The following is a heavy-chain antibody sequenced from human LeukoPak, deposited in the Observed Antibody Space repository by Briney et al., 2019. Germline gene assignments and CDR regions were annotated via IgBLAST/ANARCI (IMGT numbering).Heavy chain of an antibody. D-gene: IGHD3-22*01. J-gene: IGHJ3*02. Sequence: SETLSLTCTVSGGSLSSYYWSWIRQPPGKGLEWIGYIYYSGSTNYNPSLKSRVTISVDTSKNQFSLKLSSVTAADTAVYYCARHVISTMIVVVNDAFDIWGQGTMVTVSS. CDR3: ARHVISTMIVVVNDAFDI. V-gene: IGHV4-59*08. CDR2: IYYSGST. CDR1: GGSLSSYY.